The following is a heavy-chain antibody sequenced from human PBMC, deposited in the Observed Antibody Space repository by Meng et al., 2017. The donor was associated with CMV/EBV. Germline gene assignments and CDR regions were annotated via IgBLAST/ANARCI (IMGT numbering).Heavy chain of an antibody. Sequence: SGFTHSYSGRSWGREGQGKGREWVSASSASGANTYDGDAGKGRCTISRDKSKNTLYLQMNSRRAEDRAVYDCAKDLRHKLPTGVFDSWGQGTLVTVSS. J-gene: IGHJ4*02. CDR3: AKDLRHKLPTGVFDS. V-gene: IGHV3-23*01. D-gene: IGHD7-27*01. CDR1: GFTHSYSG. CDR2: SSASGANT.